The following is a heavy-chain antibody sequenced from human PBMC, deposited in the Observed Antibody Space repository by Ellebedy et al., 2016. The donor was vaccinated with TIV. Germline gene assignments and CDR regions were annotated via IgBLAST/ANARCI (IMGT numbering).Heavy chain of an antibody. J-gene: IGHJ4*02. Sequence: SETLSLTCAVSGGSISSGGYSWSWIRQPPGKGLEWIGYIYHSGSTYYNPSLKSRVTISVDTSKNQFSLRLTSVTAADTAVYYCARLSRQSTYPVTYHYLDSWGQGTLVTVSS. V-gene: IGHV4-30-2*01. D-gene: IGHD4-17*01. CDR2: IYHSGST. CDR1: GGSISSGGYS. CDR3: ARLSRQSTYPVTYHYLDS.